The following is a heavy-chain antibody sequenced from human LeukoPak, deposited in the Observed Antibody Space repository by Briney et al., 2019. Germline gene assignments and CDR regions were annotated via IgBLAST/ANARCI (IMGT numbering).Heavy chain of an antibody. CDR3: ARNDYGDYGIDY. J-gene: IGHJ4*02. CDR1: GYTFTGYY. Sequence: GASVKVSCKASGYTFTGYYMHGVRQAPGQGLEWMGWINPNSGGTNYAQKFQGRVTMTRDTSISTAYMELSRLRSDDTAVYYCARNDYGDYGIDYWGQGNLVTVSS. V-gene: IGHV1-2*02. D-gene: IGHD4-17*01. CDR2: INPNSGGT.